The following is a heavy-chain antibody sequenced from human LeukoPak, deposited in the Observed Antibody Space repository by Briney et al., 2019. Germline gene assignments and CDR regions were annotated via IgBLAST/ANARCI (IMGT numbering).Heavy chain of an antibody. CDR2: ISSSSSNI. J-gene: IGHJ4*02. V-gene: IGHV3-21*01. CDR1: GFTFSSYS. CDR3: ARDESSVVLYSQYQLLYAYHY. Sequence: GGSLRLSCAASGFTFSSYSMNWVRQAPGKGLEWVSSISSSSSNIYYADSVKGRFTISRDNAKNSLYLQMNSLRAEDTAVYYCARDESSVVLYSQYQLLYAYHYWGQGTLVTVSS. D-gene: IGHD2-2*02.